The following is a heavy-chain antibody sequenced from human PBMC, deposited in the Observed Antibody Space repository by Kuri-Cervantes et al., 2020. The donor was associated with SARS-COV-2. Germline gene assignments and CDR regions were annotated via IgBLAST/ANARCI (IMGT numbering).Heavy chain of an antibody. D-gene: IGHD2-15*01. V-gene: IGHV3-49*04. CDR3: AKGLILD. CDR2: IRSKAYGGTT. Sequence: QTLSLTCAASGLTVSKNYMSWVRLAPGKGLEWVGFIRSKAYGGTTEYAASVKGRFTISRDDSKSIAYLQMNSLKTEDTAVYYCAKGLILDWGQGTVVTVSS. CDR1: GLTVSKNY. J-gene: IGHJ4*02.